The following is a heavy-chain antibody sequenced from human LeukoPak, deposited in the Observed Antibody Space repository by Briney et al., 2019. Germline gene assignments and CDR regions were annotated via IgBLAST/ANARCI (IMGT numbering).Heavy chain of an antibody. V-gene: IGHV4-39*01. CDR3: ARHGSGSYDY. CDR1: GGSISSSSYY. CDR2: IYYSGST. D-gene: IGHD1-26*01. J-gene: IGHJ4*02. Sequence: SETLSLTCIVSGGSISSSSYYWGWIRQPPGKGLEWIGSIYYSGSTYYNPSLKSRVTISVDTSKNQFSLKLSSVTAADTAVYYCARHGSGSYDYWGQGTLVTVSS.